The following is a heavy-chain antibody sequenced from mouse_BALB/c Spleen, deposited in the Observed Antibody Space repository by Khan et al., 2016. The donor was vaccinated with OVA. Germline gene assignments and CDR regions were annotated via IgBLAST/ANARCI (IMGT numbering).Heavy chain of an antibody. CDR2: ISYSGST. CDR3: VRGRAY. CDR1: GYSITSDYA. J-gene: IGHJ3*01. D-gene: IGHD3-3*01. Sequence: EVQLQESGPGLVKPSQSLSLTCTVTGYSITSDYAWNWIRQFPGNKLEWMGYISYSGSTSYTPSLKCRISVTRDTSKNQFFLQLNSVTSEDTATYYCVRGRAYWGQGTLVTVSA. V-gene: IGHV3-2*02.